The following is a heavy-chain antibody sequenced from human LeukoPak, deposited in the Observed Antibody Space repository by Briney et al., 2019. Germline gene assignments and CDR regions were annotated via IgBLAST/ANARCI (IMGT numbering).Heavy chain of an antibody. CDR2: IVVGSGNT. J-gene: IGHJ6*04. V-gene: IGHV1-58*01. CDR1: GFTFTSSA. D-gene: IGHD5-18*01. CDR3: AADRSHLRYSHGAHYYGMDV. Sequence: SVKVSCKASGFTFTSSAVQWVRQARGQRLEWIGWIVVGSGNTNYAQKFQERVTITRDMSTSTAYMELSSLRSEDTAVYYCAADRSHLRYSHGAHYYGMDVWGKGTTVTVSS.